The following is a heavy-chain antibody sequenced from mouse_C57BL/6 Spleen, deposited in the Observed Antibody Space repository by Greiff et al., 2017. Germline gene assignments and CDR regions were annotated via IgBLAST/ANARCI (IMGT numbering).Heavy chain of an antibody. CDR3: TRVHYYGSSPWFAY. Sequence: EVQLVESEGGLVQPGSSMKLSCTASGFTFSDYYMAWVRKVPEKGLEWVANINYDGSSTYTLDSLKSRFIISRDNAKNILYLQLSRLKSEDTATYYCTRVHYYGSSPWFAYWGQGTLVTVSA. D-gene: IGHD1-1*01. CDR1: GFTFSDYY. CDR2: INYDGSST. V-gene: IGHV5-16*01. J-gene: IGHJ3*01.